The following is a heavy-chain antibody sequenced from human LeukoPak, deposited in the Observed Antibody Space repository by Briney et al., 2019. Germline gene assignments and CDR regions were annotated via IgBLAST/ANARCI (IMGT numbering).Heavy chain of an antibody. V-gene: IGHV1-2*02. CDR3: ARLTTVAVWFDY. CDR1: GYTFTGYY. J-gene: IGHJ5*01. D-gene: IGHD4-23*01. Sequence: ASVKVSCKASGYTFTGYYMHWVRQAPGQGLEWMGWINPNSGGTNYAQKFQGRVTMTRDKSISTAYLQWSSLKASDTAMYYCARLTTVAVWFDYWGQGTLVTVSS. CDR2: INPNSGGT.